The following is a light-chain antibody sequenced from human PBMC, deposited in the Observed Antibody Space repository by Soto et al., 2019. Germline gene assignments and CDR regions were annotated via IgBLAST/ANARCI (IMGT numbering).Light chain of an antibody. J-gene: IGKJ5*01. CDR1: QGISSY. CDR3: QQYTNWPPIT. Sequence: AIRMTQSPSSLSASTGDRVTITCRASQGISSYLAWYQQRPGKAPKLLIYAASTRATGVPARFSGSGSGADFTLTISNLQSEDFAVYYCQQYTNWPPITFGQGTRLEIK. V-gene: IGKV1-8*01. CDR2: AAS.